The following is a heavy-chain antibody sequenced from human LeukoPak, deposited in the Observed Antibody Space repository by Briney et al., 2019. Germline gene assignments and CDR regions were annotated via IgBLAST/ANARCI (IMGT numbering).Heavy chain of an antibody. Sequence: GGSLRLSCAASGFTFSSYAMSWVRQAPGKGLEWVSAISGSGGSTYYADSVKGRFTISRDNSKNTLYLQMNSLRAEDTAVYYCARRVNVDRYAFDIWGQGTMVTVSS. D-gene: IGHD5-12*01. V-gene: IGHV3-23*01. CDR2: ISGSGGST. J-gene: IGHJ3*02. CDR1: GFTFSSYA. CDR3: ARRVNVDRYAFDI.